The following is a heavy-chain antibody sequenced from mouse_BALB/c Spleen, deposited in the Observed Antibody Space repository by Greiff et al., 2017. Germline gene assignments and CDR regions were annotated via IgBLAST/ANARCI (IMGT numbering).Heavy chain of an antibody. J-gene: IGHJ4*01. CDR3: NALGGNYVNYAMDY. CDR2: IDPENGDT. CDR1: GFNIKDYY. Sequence: EVQLQQSGAELVRSGASVKLSCTASGFNIKDYYMHWVKQRPEQGLEWIGWIDPENGDTEYAPKFQGKATMTADTSSNTAYLQLSSLTSEDTAVYYCNALGGNYVNYAMDYWGQGTSVTVSS. V-gene: IGHV14-4*02. D-gene: IGHD2-1*01.